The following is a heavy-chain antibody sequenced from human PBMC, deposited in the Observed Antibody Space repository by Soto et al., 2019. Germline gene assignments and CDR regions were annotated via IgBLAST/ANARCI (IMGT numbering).Heavy chain of an antibody. CDR3: ARHVGYVDY. J-gene: IGHJ4*02. CDR1: GGSISSYY. Sequence: SETLSLTCTVSGGSISSYYWIWIRQPPGKGLEWIGYIYYSGSTNYNPSLKSRVTISVDTSKNQFSLKLSSVTAADTAVYYCARHVGYVDYWGQGTLVTVSS. CDR2: IYYSGST. V-gene: IGHV4-59*08. D-gene: IGHD2-15*01.